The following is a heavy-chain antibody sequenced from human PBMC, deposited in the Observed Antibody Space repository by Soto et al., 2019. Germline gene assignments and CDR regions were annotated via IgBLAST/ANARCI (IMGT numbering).Heavy chain of an antibody. CDR1: GSPLSSYS. V-gene: IGHV1-69*01. CDR3: ARAGRASADSWFDS. J-gene: IGHJ5*01. Sequence: QVQLVQSGAEVKRPGSSVRVSCKAYGSPLSSYSISWVRQAPGQGLEWMGGIIPIYGSPNYAKNFQGRVTISADEYTNTAYMEVSSLRFDDTAVFYCARAGRASADSWFDSWDQGTLVTVSS. CDR2: IIPIYGSP. D-gene: IGHD2-2*01.